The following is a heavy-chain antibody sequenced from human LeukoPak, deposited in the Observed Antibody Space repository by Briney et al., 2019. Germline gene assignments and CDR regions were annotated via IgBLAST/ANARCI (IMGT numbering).Heavy chain of an antibody. D-gene: IGHD2-2*01. Sequence: ASVKVSCKASGYTFTSYDINWVRQATGQGLEWMGWMNPNSGNTGYAQKFQGRVTMTRNTSMSTAYMELSSLRSEDTAVYYCARGARSVPATYDYWGQGTLVTVSS. CDR3: ARGARSVPATYDY. J-gene: IGHJ4*02. CDR2: MNPNSGNT. CDR1: GYTFTSYD. V-gene: IGHV1-8*01.